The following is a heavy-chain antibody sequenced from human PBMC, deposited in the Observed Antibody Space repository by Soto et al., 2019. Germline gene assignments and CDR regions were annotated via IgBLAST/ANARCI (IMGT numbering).Heavy chain of an antibody. CDR1: GYTFTSYG. CDR3: ARVGDSVIMVYDMDD. Sequence: SSVQVSCKASGYTFTSYGISWVRQAPGQGLEWMGWISAYNGNTNYAQKLQGRVTMTTDTSTSTAYMELRSLRSDDTAVYYCARVGDSVIMVYDMDDWGQGTLVTVS. J-gene: IGHJ4*02. V-gene: IGHV1-18*04. CDR2: ISAYNGNT. D-gene: IGHD2-8*01.